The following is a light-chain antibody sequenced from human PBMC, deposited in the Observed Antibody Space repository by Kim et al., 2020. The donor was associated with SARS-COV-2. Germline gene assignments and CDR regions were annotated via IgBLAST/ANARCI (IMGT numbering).Light chain of an antibody. J-gene: IGLJ3*02. Sequence: GQRVPISCSGSSSNIGRNAVNWFQQLPGTAPKLLIYYINQRPSGVPARFSGSKSGTSASLAISGLQSEDEADYYCAAWDDSLNAWVFGGGTQLTVL. CDR3: AAWDDSLNAWV. CDR2: YIN. V-gene: IGLV1-44*01. CDR1: SSNIGRNA.